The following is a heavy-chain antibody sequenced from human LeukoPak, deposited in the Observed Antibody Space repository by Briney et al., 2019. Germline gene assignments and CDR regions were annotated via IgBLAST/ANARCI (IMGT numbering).Heavy chain of an antibody. Sequence: GGSLRLSCAASGFTFISYWMSWVRQAPGKGLEWVANIKQDGSEKYYVDSVKGRFTISRDNAKNSLYLQMNSLRAEDTALYYCARPYYYDSSGYPYWGQGTLVTVSS. V-gene: IGHV3-7*03. CDR2: IKQDGSEK. CDR3: ARPYYYDSSGYPY. CDR1: GFTFISYW. J-gene: IGHJ4*02. D-gene: IGHD3-22*01.